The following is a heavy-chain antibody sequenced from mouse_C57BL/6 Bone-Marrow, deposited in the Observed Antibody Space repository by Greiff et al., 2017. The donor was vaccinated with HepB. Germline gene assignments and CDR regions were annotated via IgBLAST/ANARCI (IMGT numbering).Heavy chain of an antibody. CDR3: ERDHLYDSYAMDY. D-gene: IGHD1-1*01. Sequence: EVQLVESGGGLVKPGGSLKLSCAASGFTFSSYAMSWVRQTPEKRLEWVATISDGGSYTYYPDNVKGRFTISRDNAKNNLYLQMSHLKSEDTAMYYCERDHLYDSYAMDYWGQGTSVTVSS. J-gene: IGHJ4*01. V-gene: IGHV5-4*01. CDR2: ISDGGSYT. CDR1: GFTFSSYA.